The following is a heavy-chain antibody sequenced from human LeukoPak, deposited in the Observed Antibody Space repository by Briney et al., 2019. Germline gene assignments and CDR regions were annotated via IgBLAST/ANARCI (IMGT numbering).Heavy chain of an antibody. D-gene: IGHD2-15*01. CDR1: GYTFTSYY. CDR2: INPSGGST. Sequence: GASVTVSFTASGYTFTSYYMHWVRQAPGQGLEWMGIINPSGGSTSYAQKFQGRVTMTRDTSTSTVYMELSSLRSEDTAVYYCARDSSGEAAGYWGQGTLVTVSS. CDR3: ARDSSGEAAGY. V-gene: IGHV1-46*01. J-gene: IGHJ4*02.